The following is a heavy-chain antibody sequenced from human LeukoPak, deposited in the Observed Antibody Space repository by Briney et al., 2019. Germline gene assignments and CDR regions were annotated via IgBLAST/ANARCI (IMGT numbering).Heavy chain of an antibody. J-gene: IGHJ6*02. CDR2: INSDGSSP. V-gene: IGHV3-74*01. CDR3: ARWGSGGWYPMDV. CDR1: GFTFSTYW. Sequence: GGSPRLSCAASGFTFSTYWMHWVRQAPGKGLVWVSCINSDGSSPSYADSVKGRFTISRDNAKNTVYLQMNSLRAEDTAVYYCARWGSGGWYPMDVWGQGTTVTVSS. D-gene: IGHD6-19*01.